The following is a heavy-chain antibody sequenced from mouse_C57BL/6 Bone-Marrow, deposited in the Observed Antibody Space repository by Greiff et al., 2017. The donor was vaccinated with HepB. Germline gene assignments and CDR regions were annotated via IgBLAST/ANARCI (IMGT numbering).Heavy chain of an antibody. J-gene: IGHJ3*01. CDR3: ARPWYRFAY. CDR1: GYTFTSYW. D-gene: IGHD1-1*02. CDR2: IHPNSGST. V-gene: IGHV1-64*01. Sequence: QVQLQQPGAELVKPGASVKLSCKASGYTFTSYWMHWVKQRPGQGLEWIGMIHPNSGSTNYNEKFKSKATLTVDKSASTAYMQHSCLTSEDSAVYYCARPWYRFAYWGQGTLVTVSA.